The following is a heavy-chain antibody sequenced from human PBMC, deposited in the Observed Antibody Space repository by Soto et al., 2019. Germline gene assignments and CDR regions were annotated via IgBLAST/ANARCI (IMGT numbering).Heavy chain of an antibody. V-gene: IGHV3-15*07. CDR1: GFTFSNAW. J-gene: IGHJ6*02. Sequence: GGSLRLSCAASGFTFSNAWMNWVRQAPGKGLEWVGRIKSKTDGGTTDYAAPVKGRFTISRDYSKNTLYLQMNSLKTEDTAVYYCTSIPLYYGSGSPIYYYYGMDVWGQGTTVTVSS. D-gene: IGHD3-10*01. CDR2: IKSKTDGGTT. CDR3: TSIPLYYGSGSPIYYYYGMDV.